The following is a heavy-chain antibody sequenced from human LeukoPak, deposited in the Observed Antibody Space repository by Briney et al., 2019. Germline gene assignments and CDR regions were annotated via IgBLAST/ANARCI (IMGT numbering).Heavy chain of an antibody. Sequence: GGSLRLSCAASGFTFDDYAMHWVRQAPGKGLEWVSGISWNSGSIEYADSVKGRFTISRDNAKNSLYLQMNSLRAEDTALYYCAKDVIVVVTGGMDVWGQGTTVTVSS. CDR3: AKDVIVVVTGGMDV. V-gene: IGHV3-9*01. CDR1: GFTFDDYA. CDR2: ISWNSGSI. J-gene: IGHJ6*02. D-gene: IGHD3-22*01.